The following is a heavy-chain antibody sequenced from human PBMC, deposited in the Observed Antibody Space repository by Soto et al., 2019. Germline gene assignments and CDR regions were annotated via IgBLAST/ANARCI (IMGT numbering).Heavy chain of an antibody. CDR2: IYYSGST. CDR1: GGSISSGDYY. CDR3: ARAQGSGFLVA. Sequence: SETLSLTCTVSGGSISSGDYYWSWIRQPPGKGLEWIGYIYYSGSTYYNPSLKSRVTISVDTSKNQFSLKLSSVTAADTAVYYCARAQGSGFLVAWGQGTLVTVSS. V-gene: IGHV4-30-4*01. J-gene: IGHJ4*02. D-gene: IGHD3-10*01.